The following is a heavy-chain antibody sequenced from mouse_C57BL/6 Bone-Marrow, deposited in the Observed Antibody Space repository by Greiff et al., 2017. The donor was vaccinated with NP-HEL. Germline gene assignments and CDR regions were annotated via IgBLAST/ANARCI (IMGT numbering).Heavy chain of an antibody. CDR1: GFTFSDFY. CDR2: SRNKANDYTS. CDR3: ARDAQDGYFDV. Sequence: EVKVVESGGGLVQSGRSLRLSCATSGFTFSDFYMEWVRQAPGKGLEWIAASRNKANDYTSEYSASVKGRFIVSRDTSQSILYLQMNALRAEDTAGYYCARDAQDGYFDVGGTGTAVTVSS. V-gene: IGHV7-1*01. J-gene: IGHJ1*03. D-gene: IGHD1-1*01.